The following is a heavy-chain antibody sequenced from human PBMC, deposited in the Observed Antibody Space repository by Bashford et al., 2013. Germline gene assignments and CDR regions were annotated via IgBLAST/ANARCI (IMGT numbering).Heavy chain of an antibody. CDR3: ARDRMYAFDI. V-gene: IGHV1-2*02. CDR2: INPNSGGT. Sequence: ASVKVSCKASGGTFSSYAISWVRQAPGQGLEWMGWINPNSGGTNYAQKFQGRVTMTRDTPISTAYMELSRLTSDDTATYYCARDRMYAFDIWGQGTMVTVS. J-gene: IGHJ3*02. CDR1: GGTFSSYA.